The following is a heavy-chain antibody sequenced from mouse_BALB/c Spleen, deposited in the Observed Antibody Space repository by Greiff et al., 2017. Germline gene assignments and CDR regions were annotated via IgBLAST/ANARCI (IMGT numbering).Heavy chain of an antibody. CDR1: GYSITSGYY. J-gene: IGHJ4*01. CDR3: ARDGYGNFYYAMDY. CDR2: ISYDGSN. Sequence: EVQRVESGPGLVKPSQSLSLTCSVTGYSITSGYYWNWIRQFPGNKLEWMGYISYDGSNNYNPSLKNRISITRDTSKNQFFLKLNSVTTEDTATYYCARDGYGNFYYAMDYWGQGTSVTVSS. V-gene: IGHV3-6*02. D-gene: IGHD2-1*01.